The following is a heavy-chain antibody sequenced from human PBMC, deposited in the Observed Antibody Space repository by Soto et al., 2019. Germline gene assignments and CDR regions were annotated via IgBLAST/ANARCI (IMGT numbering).Heavy chain of an antibody. CDR1: GGSISSGGYY. V-gene: IGHV4-31*03. J-gene: IGHJ4*02. D-gene: IGHD4-17*01. CDR2: IYYSGST. Sequence: QVQLQESGPGLVKPSQTLSLTCTVSGGSISSGGYYWSWIRQHPGKGLEWIGYIYYSGSTYYNPSLKSRATISVATSKNQFSLKLSSVTAADPAVYYCARSPEATVTAFDYWGQGTLVTVSS. CDR3: ARSPEATVTAFDY.